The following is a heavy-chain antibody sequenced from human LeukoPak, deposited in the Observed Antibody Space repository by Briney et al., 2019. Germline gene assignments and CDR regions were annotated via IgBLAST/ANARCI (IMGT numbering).Heavy chain of an antibody. V-gene: IGHV3-53*01. CDR2: IYNDGST. CDR1: GLTVSSSY. J-gene: IGHJ3*02. CDR3: ARNILFAFDI. Sequence: GGSLRLSCAASGLTVSSSYMSWVRQAPGKGLEWVSIIYNDGSTYYADSLKGRFTISRDNSKNTLYLQVNSLRAEDTAMYYCARNILFAFDIWGQGTMVTVSS.